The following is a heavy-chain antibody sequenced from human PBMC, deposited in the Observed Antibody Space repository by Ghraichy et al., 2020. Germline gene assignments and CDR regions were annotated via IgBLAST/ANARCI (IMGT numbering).Heavy chain of an antibody. CDR2: ISYDGSNK. Sequence: GGSLRLSCAASGFTFSSYAMHWVRQAPGKGLEWVAVISYDGSNKYYADSVKGRFTISRDNSKNTLYLQMNSLRAEDTAVYYCARDSAVAGPAGWFDPWGQGTLVTVSS. CDR1: GFTFSSYA. D-gene: IGHD6-19*01. CDR3: ARDSAVAGPAGWFDP. V-gene: IGHV3-30*04. J-gene: IGHJ5*02.